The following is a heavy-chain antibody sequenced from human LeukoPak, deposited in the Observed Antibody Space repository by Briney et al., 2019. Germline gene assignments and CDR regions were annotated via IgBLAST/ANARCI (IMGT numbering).Heavy chain of an antibody. D-gene: IGHD6-6*01. J-gene: IGHJ4*02. CDR1: GYTFTSYG. CDR2: ISAYNGNT. Sequence: ASVKVSCKASGYTFTSYGISWVRQAPGQGLELVGWISAYNGNTNYAQKLQGRVTMTTDTSTSTAYMELRSLRSDDTAVYYCARAPHEEQLPDYWGQGTLVTVSS. V-gene: IGHV1-18*01. CDR3: ARAPHEEQLPDY.